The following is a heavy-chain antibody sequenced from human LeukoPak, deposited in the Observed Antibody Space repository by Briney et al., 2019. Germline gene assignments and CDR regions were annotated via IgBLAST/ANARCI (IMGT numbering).Heavy chain of an antibody. V-gene: IGHV4-34*01. D-gene: IGHD2-15*01. CDR3: ARGPRIVVVVAATLPHAFDI. CDR2: INHSGST. J-gene: IGHJ3*02. CDR1: GGSISSYY. Sequence: PSETLSLTCTVSGGSISSYYWSWIRQPPGKGLEWIGEINHSGSTNYNPSLKSRVNISVDTSKNQFSLKLSSVTAADTAVYYCARGPRIVVVVAATLPHAFDIWGQGTMVTVSS.